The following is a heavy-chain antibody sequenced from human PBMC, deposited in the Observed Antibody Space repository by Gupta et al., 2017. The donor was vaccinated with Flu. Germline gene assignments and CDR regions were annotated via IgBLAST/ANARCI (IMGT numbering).Heavy chain of an antibody. CDR2: IIPIFGAP. J-gene: IGHJ4*02. D-gene: IGHD3-10*01. V-gene: IGHV1-69*01. Sequence: GGIIPIFGAPHYAQKFQGRVTITADDSTSTAYMELNSLRSEDTAVYYCASSPNNFGSGSYLADYWGQGSLVIVSS. CDR3: ASSPNNFGSGSYLADY.